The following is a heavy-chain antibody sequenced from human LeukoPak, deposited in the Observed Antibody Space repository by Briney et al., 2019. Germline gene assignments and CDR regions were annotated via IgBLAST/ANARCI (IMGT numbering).Heavy chain of an antibody. Sequence: SETLSLTCTVSGDSVSNGNYYWSWLRQPPGKVLEWIGYIYYTGKTYYSPSLEGRVTILVDTSRNHFSVKLSSVTAADTAVYYCARSQNYYGSRDYWSQGTLVTVSS. CDR1: GDSVSNGNYY. CDR3: ARSQNYYGSRDY. V-gene: IGHV4-61*03. J-gene: IGHJ4*02. CDR2: IYYTGKT. D-gene: IGHD3-10*01.